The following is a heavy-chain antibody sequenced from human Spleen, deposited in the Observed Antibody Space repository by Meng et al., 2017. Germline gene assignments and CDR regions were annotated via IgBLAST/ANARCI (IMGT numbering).Heavy chain of an antibody. CDR1: GYTYTDYQ. J-gene: IGHJ4*02. CDR2: IHPSGHP. Sequence: QVQLVQSGAEVKKPGASVKVSCKASGYTYTDYQTDWVRQAPGQGLEWMGWIHPSGHPTYAQKFQGRVTMTIDTSTTTASMELRSLTSDDTAVYYCASGTPGRSYCDYWGQGTLVTVSS. V-gene: IGHV1-18*01. CDR3: ASGTPGRSYCDY. D-gene: IGHD2-15*01.